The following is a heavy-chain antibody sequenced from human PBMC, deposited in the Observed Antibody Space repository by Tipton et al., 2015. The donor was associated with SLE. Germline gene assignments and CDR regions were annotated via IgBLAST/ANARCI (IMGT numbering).Heavy chain of an antibody. CDR3: ATGGAAARPWYFDY. J-gene: IGHJ4*02. CDR1: GASISGHY. D-gene: IGHD6-6*01. CDR2: IYISGST. Sequence: TLSLTCTVSGASISGHYWSWIRQPPGKGLEWIGYIYISGSTKHNPSLKRRVTISVDTSKNQFFLKLNSVTAADTAVYYCATGGAAARPWYFDYWGQGTLVTVSS. V-gene: IGHV4-59*11.